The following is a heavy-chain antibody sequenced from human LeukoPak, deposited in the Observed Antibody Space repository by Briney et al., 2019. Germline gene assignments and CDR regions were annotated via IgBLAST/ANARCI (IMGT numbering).Heavy chain of an antibody. D-gene: IGHD3-10*01. V-gene: IGHV3-30-3*01. Sequence: PGGSLRLSCAASGFTFSSYAMHWVRQAPGKGLEWVAVISYDGSNKYYADSVKGRFTISRDNSKNTLYLQMNSLRAEDTAVYYCARDRWYGSGSPFDPWGREPWSPSPQ. CDR2: ISYDGSNK. J-gene: IGHJ5*02. CDR1: GFTFSSYA. CDR3: ARDRWYGSGSPFDP.